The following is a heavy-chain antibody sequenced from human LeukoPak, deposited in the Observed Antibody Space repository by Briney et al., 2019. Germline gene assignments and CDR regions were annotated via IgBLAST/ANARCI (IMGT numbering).Heavy chain of an antibody. J-gene: IGHJ3*02. CDR1: GGSIGSGGYY. Sequence: PSETLSLTCTVSGGSIGSGGYYWSWIRQPPGKGLEWIGYIYHSGSTYYNPSLKSRVTISVDKSKNQFSPKLSSVTAADTAVYYCARALNFDWLPPDAFDIWGQGTMVTVSS. V-gene: IGHV4-30-2*01. CDR3: ARALNFDWLPPDAFDI. CDR2: IYHSGST. D-gene: IGHD3-9*01.